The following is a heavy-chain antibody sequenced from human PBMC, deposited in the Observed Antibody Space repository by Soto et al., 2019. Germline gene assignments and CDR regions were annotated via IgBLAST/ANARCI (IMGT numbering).Heavy chain of an antibody. V-gene: IGHV1-3*01. D-gene: IGHD3-10*01. J-gene: IGHJ5*02. Sequence: QVHLVKSGAEVQKPGASVRISCQASGYALTTSAIHWGRQAPGKSLEWMGGINPATGDTKYSQNVRGRVTFALDTSATTAYMDLRSLASHDTAVYYCARAAGRSKLLPYYFDPWGQGTLVTVSS. CDR2: INPATGDT. CDR1: GYALTTSA. CDR3: ARAAGRSKLLPYYFDP.